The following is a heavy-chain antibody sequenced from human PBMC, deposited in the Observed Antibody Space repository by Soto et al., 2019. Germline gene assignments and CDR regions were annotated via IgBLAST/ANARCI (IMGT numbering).Heavy chain of an antibody. J-gene: IGHJ5*02. D-gene: IGHD5-18*01. CDR2: IYYSGST. Sequence: SETLSLTCTVSCGSISSGDYYWSWIRQPPGKGLEWIGYIYYSGSTYYNPSLKSRVTISVDTSKNQFSLKLSSVTAADTAVYYWAREPDTAMPQAWGQGTLVTVSS. V-gene: IGHV4-30-4*01. CDR1: CGSISSGDYY. CDR3: AREPDTAMPQA.